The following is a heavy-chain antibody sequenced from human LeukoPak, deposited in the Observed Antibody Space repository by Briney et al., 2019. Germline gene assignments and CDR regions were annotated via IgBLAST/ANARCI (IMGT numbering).Heavy chain of an antibody. CDR2: INPNSGGT. V-gene: IGHV1-2*02. CDR1: GYTFTGYY. J-gene: IGHJ6*03. CDR3: ARADYDILTGPINYYYMDV. Sequence: GASVKVSCKASGYTFTGYYMHWVRQAPGQGLEWMGWINPNSGGTNYAQKFQCRVTMTRDTSISTAYMELSRLRSDDTAVYYCARADYDILTGPINYYYMDVWGKGTTVTVSS. D-gene: IGHD3-9*01.